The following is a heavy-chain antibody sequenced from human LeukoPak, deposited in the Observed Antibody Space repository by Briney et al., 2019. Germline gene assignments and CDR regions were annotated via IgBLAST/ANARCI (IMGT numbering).Heavy chain of an antibody. D-gene: IGHD1-26*01. Sequence: GGSLRLSCAASGFTFSSYAMSWVRQAPGKGLEWVSTISGSGGTTYYADSVKGRFTISRDNSKITLYLQMNSLRAEDTAVYYYANSGGYWDFDYWGQGTLVTVSS. CDR3: ANSGGYWDFDY. J-gene: IGHJ4*02. CDR2: ISGSGGTT. CDR1: GFTFSSYA. V-gene: IGHV3-23*01.